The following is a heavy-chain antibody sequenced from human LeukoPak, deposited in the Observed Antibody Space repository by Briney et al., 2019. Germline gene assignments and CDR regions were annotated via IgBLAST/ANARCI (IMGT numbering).Heavy chain of an antibody. CDR1: GGTFSSYA. Sequence: ASVKVSCKASGGTFSSYAISWVRQAPGQGLEWMGGIIPIFGTANYAQKFQGRVTITADESTSTAYMELSSLRSKDTAVYYCARDGYYGPEQEDWFDPWGQGTLVTVSS. J-gene: IGHJ5*02. CDR2: IIPIFGTA. D-gene: IGHD3-10*01. V-gene: IGHV1-69*13. CDR3: ARDGYYGPEQEDWFDP.